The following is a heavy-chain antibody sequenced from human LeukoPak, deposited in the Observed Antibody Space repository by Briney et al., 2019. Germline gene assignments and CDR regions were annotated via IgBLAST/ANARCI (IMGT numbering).Heavy chain of an antibody. CDR3: AKGGYYYGSGTDQYYFDY. CDR2: INWNGGST. CDR1: GFTFDDYG. D-gene: IGHD3-10*01. J-gene: IGHJ4*02. V-gene: IGHV3-20*04. Sequence: PGGSLRLSCAASGFTFDDYGMSWVRQAPGKGLEWVSGINWNGGSTGYADSVKGRFTISRDNAKNSLYLQMSSLRAEDTALYYCAKGGYYYGSGTDQYYFDYWGQGTLVTVSS.